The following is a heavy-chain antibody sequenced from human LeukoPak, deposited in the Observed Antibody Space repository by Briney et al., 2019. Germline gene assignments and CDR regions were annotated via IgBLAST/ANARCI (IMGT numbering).Heavy chain of an antibody. J-gene: IGHJ4*02. Sequence: GGSLRLSCAASGFTFSSYWMSWVRQAPGKGLEWVANIKQDGSEKYYVDSVKGRFTISRDNTNNSLFLQMNSLRVEDTAVYYCARDLGDAIFAVQVPRELGLDYWGQGTLVTVSS. CDR1: GFTFSSYW. CDR3: ARDLGDAIFAVQVPRELGLDY. D-gene: IGHD3-3*01. CDR2: IKQDGSEK. V-gene: IGHV3-7*01.